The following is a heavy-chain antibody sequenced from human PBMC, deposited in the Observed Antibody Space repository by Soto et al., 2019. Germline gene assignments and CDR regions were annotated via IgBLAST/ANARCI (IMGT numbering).Heavy chain of an antibody. CDR2: MSYDGSNK. CDR1: GFTFSSYG. D-gene: IGHD3-22*01. Sequence: QVQLVESGGGVVQPGRSLRLSCAASGFTFSSYGMHWVRQAPGKGLEWVAVMSYDGSNKYYADSVKVRFTISRDNSKNTLYLQMNSLRAEDTAVYYCLSTTIVVIIWGQGTLVTVSS. V-gene: IGHV3-30*03. J-gene: IGHJ4*02. CDR3: LSTTIVVII.